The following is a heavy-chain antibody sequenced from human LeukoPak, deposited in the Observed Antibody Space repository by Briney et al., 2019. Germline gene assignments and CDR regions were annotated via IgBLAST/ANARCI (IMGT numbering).Heavy chain of an antibody. CDR3: ARDLESGTMGY. V-gene: IGHV3-21*01. CDR2: ISSSSSYI. J-gene: IGHJ4*02. D-gene: IGHD3-10*01. Sequence: GGSLRLSCAASGFTFSSYSMNWVRQAPGKGLEWVSSISSSSSYIYYADSVKGRFTISRDNAKNSLYLQMNSLRAEGTAVYYCARDLESGTMGYWGQGTLVTVSS. CDR1: GFTFSSYS.